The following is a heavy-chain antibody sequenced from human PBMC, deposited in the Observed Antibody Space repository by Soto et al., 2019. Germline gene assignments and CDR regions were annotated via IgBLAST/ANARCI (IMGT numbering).Heavy chain of an antibody. Sequence: QVQLVESGGGVVQPGRSLRLSCAASGFTFSNYAIHWVRQAPGKGLEWVAVISYDGSNKYYADSMKGRFTISRDNSKNTVYLQMNSLRPEDTAMYYCARSYGSGSYSSIWGQGTIVTVSS. CDR3: ARSYGSGSYSSI. V-gene: IGHV3-30-3*01. CDR1: GFTFSNYA. CDR2: ISYDGSNK. D-gene: IGHD3-10*01. J-gene: IGHJ3*02.